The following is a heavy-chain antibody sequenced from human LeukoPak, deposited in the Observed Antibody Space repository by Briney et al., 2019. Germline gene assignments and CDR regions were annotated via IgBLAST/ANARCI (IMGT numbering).Heavy chain of an antibody. V-gene: IGHV3-30-3*01. J-gene: IGHJ4*02. D-gene: IGHD6-19*01. CDR3: ARDRRYSSGLDY. CDR1: GFTFSSYA. Sequence: GGSLRLSCAASGFTFSSYAMHWVRQAPGKGLEWVAVISYDGSNKYYADSVKGRFTISRDNSKNTLYLQMNSLRAEDTAVYYCARDRRYSSGLDYWGQGTLVTVSS. CDR2: ISYDGSNK.